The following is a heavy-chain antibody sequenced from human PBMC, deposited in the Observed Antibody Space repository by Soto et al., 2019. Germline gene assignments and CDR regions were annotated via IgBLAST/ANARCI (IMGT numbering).Heavy chain of an antibody. V-gene: IGHV1-46*03. CDR1: GYTFTSYY. J-gene: IGHJ4*02. CDR2: INPSGGST. D-gene: IGHD2-15*01. CDR3: ARPRYCSGGSCYVDLDY. Sequence: ASVKVSCKASGYTFTSYYMHWVRQAPGQGLEWMGIINPSGGSTSYAQKFQGRVTMTRDTSTNTVYMELSSLRSEDTAVYYCARPRYCSGGSCYVDLDYWGQGTLVTVSS.